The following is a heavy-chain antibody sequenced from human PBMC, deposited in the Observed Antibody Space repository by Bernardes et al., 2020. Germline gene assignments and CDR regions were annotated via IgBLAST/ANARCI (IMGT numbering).Heavy chain of an antibody. CDR1: AFSFSCSS. V-gene: IGHV3-23*01. D-gene: IGHD6-19*01. CDR2: ILGIGAST. Sequence: GSLSPSCSASAFSFSCSSIGCVRQVPGNVMEWVSSILGIGASTYYADSVKGRFTISRDNSKNKLYLQMNSLRAEDTAVYYCAKACHSSGWYGDYFDYWGQGTLVTVAS. CDR3: AKACHSSGWYGDYFDY. J-gene: IGHJ4*02.